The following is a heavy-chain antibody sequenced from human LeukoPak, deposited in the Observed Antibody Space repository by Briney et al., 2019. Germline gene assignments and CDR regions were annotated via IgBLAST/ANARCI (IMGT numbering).Heavy chain of an antibody. J-gene: IGHJ5*01. CDR1: GVSISSYY. Sequence: PSETLSLTCSVSGVSISSYYWTWIRQSAGKGLEWIGRMFTSGSTKYSPSFESRVTMSRDASKNQFSLRLNSVTAADTAIYCCARIYSRGWSLDSWGPGTLVTVSS. CDR3: ARIYSRGWSLDS. D-gene: IGHD6-19*01. V-gene: IGHV4-4*07. CDR2: MFTSGST.